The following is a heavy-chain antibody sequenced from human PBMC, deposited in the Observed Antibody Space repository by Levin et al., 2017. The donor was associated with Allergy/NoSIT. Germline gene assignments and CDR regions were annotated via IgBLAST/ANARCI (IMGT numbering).Heavy chain of an antibody. CDR1: GYTLTELS. J-gene: IGHJ6*02. V-gene: IGHV1-24*01. CDR2: FDPEDGET. CDR3: ATSSGGYRVYYYYGMDV. D-gene: IGHD3-22*01. Sequence: GESLKISCKVSGYTLTELSMHWVRQAPGKGLEWMGGFDPEDGETIYAQKFQGRVTMTEDTSTDTAYMELSSLRSEDTAVYYCATSSGGYRVYYYYGMDVWGQGTTVTVSS.